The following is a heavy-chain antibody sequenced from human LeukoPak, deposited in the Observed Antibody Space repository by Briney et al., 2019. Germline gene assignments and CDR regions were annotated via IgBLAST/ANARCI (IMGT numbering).Heavy chain of an antibody. Sequence: PGGSLRLSWAASGXTFSSYWMHWVRQAPGKGLVWVSRINSDGSSTSYADSVKGRFTISRDNAKNTLYLQMNSLRAEDTAVYYCAKVTFYDILTGYMFDHWGQGTLVTVSS. J-gene: IGHJ4*02. V-gene: IGHV3-74*01. CDR2: INSDGSST. D-gene: IGHD3-9*01. CDR1: GXTFSSYW. CDR3: AKVTFYDILTGYMFDH.